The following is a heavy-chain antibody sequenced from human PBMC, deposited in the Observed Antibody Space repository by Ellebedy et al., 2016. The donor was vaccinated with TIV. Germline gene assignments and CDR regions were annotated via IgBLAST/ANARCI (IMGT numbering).Heavy chain of an antibody. D-gene: IGHD4-23*01. CDR3: ARDGAGRWDY. J-gene: IGHJ4*02. CDR1: GSSISSGYY. V-gene: IGHV4-38-2*02. CDR2: MSHSGST. Sequence: MPGGSLRLSCPVSGSSISSGYYWGWIRQPPGRGLEWIGSMSHSGSTYYSPSLKSRVTISVDTSKNQLSLRLSSVTAADTAVYYCARDGAGRWDYWGQGTLVTVSS.